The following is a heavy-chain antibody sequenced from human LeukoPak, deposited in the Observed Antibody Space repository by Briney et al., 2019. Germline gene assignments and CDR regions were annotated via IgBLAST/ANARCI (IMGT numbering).Heavy chain of an antibody. V-gene: IGHV3-48*03. CDR3: GAARQYVGAFDI. J-gene: IGHJ3*02. D-gene: IGHD3-16*01. CDR1: GLTFTNYE. CDR2: ISNSGSTI. Sequence: GGSLRLSCAASGLTFTNYEMYWLRQAPGKGLEWTSYISNSGSTIKYADFVRGRFTISRDNAKKSLYLQMNSLRAEDTGVYYCGAARQYVGAFDIWGQGTLVTVSS.